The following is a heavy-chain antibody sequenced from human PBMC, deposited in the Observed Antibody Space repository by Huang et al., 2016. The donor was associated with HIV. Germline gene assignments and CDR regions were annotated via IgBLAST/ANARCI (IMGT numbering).Heavy chain of an antibody. CDR3: ARDLWLRDLYYYYYMDV. V-gene: IGHV3-30-3*01. Sequence: QVQLVESGGGVVQPGRSLRLSCAASRFTFSNYAMHWVRQAPGKGVEWVAVSTNDGSNKYYADSGKGRFTISRDNSKNTLYLQMNSLRAEDTAVYYCARDLWLRDLYYYYYMDVWGKGTTVTVSS. J-gene: IGHJ6*03. CDR2: STNDGSNK. D-gene: IGHD5-12*01. CDR1: RFTFSNYA.